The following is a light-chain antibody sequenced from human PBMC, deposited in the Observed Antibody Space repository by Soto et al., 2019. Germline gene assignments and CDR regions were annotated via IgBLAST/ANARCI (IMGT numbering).Light chain of an antibody. Sequence: DIQMTQSPSSVSASVGARATITCRASQVIYSWIAWYQQKPGRAPKLLIFAASNLQSGVPVRFRGSGSGTDFTFTISRLQPEDIATYYRQQYENLPTFGQGTRLEIK. V-gene: IGKV1-33*01. CDR1: QVIYSW. CDR2: AAS. J-gene: IGKJ5*01. CDR3: QQYENLPT.